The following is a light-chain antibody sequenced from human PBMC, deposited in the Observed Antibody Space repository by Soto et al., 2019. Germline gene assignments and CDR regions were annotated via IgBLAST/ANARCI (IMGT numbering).Light chain of an antibody. CDR3: KSYAGSNTYV. Sequence: QSVLTQPPSVSGAPGQRVTISCTGSSSNIGAGHDVHWYQQLPGTAPKLLIYGNGNRPSGVPDRFSGSKSGTSASLAITGLQAEDEADYFCKSYAGSNTYVFGSGTKLTVL. CDR2: GNG. CDR1: SSNIGAGHD. J-gene: IGLJ1*01. V-gene: IGLV1-40*01.